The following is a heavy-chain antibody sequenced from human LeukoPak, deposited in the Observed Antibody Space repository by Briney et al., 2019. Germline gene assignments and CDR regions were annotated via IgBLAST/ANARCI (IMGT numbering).Heavy chain of an antibody. Sequence: PGGSLRLSCAASGFTFDDYAMHWVRQAPGKGLEWVSGISWNSGSIGYADSVKGRFTISRDNAKNSVYLQMNNLRAEDRAVYYCARNKRGDNWGQGALVTVSS. CDR1: GFTFDDYA. CDR2: ISWNSGSI. CDR3: ARNKRGDN. V-gene: IGHV3-9*01. D-gene: IGHD1/OR15-1a*01. J-gene: IGHJ4*02.